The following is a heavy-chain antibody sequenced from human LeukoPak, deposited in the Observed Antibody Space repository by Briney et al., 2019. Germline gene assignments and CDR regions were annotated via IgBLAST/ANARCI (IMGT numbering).Heavy chain of an antibody. CDR3: ARGLVQDVAAARTGFDY. CDR1: GFTVSSNY. D-gene: IGHD6-13*01. Sequence: PGGSLRLSCAASGFTVSSNYMSWVRQARGEGVEGVSVIYRGGSTYYEDSEKGRFTISRENSKNTLYLQMNSLRAEDTAVYYCARGLVQDVAAARTGFDYWGQGTLVTVSS. CDR2: IYRGGST. V-gene: IGHV3-53*01. J-gene: IGHJ4*02.